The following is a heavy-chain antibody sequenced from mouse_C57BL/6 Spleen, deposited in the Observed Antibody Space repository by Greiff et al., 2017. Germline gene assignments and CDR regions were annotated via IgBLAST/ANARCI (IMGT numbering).Heavy chain of an antibody. D-gene: IGHD2-3*01. V-gene: IGHV5-6*02. CDR1: GFTFSSYG. J-gene: IGHJ3*01. Sequence: DVKLVESGGDLVKPGGSLKLSCAASGFTFSSYGMSWVRQTPDKRLEWVATISSGGSYTYYPDSVKGRFTISRDNAKNTLYLQMSSLKSEDTAMYYCARHDDGTIFFAYWGQGTLVTVSA. CDR3: ARHDDGTIFFAY. CDR2: ISSGGSYT.